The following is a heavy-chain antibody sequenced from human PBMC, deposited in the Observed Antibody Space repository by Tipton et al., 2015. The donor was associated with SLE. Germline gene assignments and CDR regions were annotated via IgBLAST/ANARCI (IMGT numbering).Heavy chain of an antibody. J-gene: IGHJ4*02. CDR3: ARGRVDYIRGTYRPSSFDY. D-gene: IGHD3-16*02. Sequence: LRPSCAVNGGSSSGYYWSWIRQSPGKALEWIGDIHDSGSSNYNPSLKSRVSISVDTSKNQISLKLNSVTAADTAVYYCARGRVDYIRGTYRPSSFDYWGQGTQATVSS. CDR1: GGSSSGYY. V-gene: IGHV4-34*01. CDR2: IHDSGSS.